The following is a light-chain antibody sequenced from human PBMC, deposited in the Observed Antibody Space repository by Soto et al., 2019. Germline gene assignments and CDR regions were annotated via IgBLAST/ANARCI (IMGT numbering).Light chain of an antibody. V-gene: IGKV3-20*01. CDR2: DAS. CDR1: QSVDSNY. CDR3: QQYDSSPLT. J-gene: IGKJ4*01. Sequence: EIVLTQSPDTLSLSPGERATLSCRASQSVDSNYLAWYQQKPGQAPRVLIYDASIRATGIPDRFSGSGSGTDFTLTISRLEPEDSAVYYCQQYDSSPLTSGGGTKVQIK.